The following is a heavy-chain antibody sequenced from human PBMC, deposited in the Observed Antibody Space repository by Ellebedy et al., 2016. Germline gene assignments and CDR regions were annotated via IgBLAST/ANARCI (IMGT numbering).Heavy chain of an antibody. D-gene: IGHD3-10*01. CDR1: GGSINSSNW. CDR2: VYHTGST. V-gene: IGHV4-4*02. J-gene: IGHJ3*01. Sequence: SETLSLTCVVSGGSINSSNWWSWVRPPPGKGLEWIGEVYHTGSTTYNPSLKSRLNISVDKSKNQLSLKLNSVTAADTALYYCAKGLDYYGSGMSPLDAWGQGTLVIVSS. CDR3: AKGLDYYGSGMSPLDA.